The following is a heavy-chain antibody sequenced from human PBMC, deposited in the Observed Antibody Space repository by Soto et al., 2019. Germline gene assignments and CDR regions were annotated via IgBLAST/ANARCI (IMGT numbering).Heavy chain of an antibody. V-gene: IGHV3-21*01. D-gene: IGHD3-10*01. J-gene: IGHJ4*02. CDR2: ISSSSSYI. CDR1: GFTFSSYS. Sequence: EVQLVESGGGLVKPGGSLRLSCAASGFTFSSYSMNWVRQAPGKGLEWVSSISSSSSYIYYADSVKGRFTISRDNAKNSLYLQMNSLRAEDTGVYYCARDDTIYGSGSYIVYWGQGTLVTVSS. CDR3: ARDDTIYGSGSYIVY.